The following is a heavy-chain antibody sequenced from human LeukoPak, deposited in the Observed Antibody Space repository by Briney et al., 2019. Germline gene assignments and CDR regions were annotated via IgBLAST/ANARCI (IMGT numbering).Heavy chain of an antibody. D-gene: IGHD6-19*01. CDR1: GFTFDDYA. J-gene: IGHJ4*02. V-gene: IGHV3-43D*03. CDR2: ISWDGGST. Sequence: AGSLRLSCAASGFTFDDYAMHWVRQAPGKGLEWGSLISWDGGSTYYADSVKGRFTISRDNSKNSLYLQMNSLRAEDTALYYCAKGRSVAGYFDYWGQGTLVTVSS. CDR3: AKGRSVAGYFDY.